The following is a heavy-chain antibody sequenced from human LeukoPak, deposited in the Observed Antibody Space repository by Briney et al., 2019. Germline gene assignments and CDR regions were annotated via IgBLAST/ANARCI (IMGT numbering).Heavy chain of an antibody. Sequence: SETLSLTCTVSGGSISSYYWSWIRQPPGKGLEWIGYIYYSGSTNYNPSLKSRVTISVDTSKNQFSLKLSSVTAADTAVYYCARGTVVVPAAGDAFDIWGQGTMVTVSS. J-gene: IGHJ3*02. CDR2: IYYSGST. CDR1: GGSISSYY. CDR3: ARGTVVVPAAGDAFDI. D-gene: IGHD2-2*01. V-gene: IGHV4-59*12.